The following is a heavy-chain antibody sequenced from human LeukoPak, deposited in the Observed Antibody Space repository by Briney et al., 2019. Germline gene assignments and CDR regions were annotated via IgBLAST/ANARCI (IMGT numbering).Heavy chain of an antibody. CDR3: TTDRINAGYRILLDY. CDR2: IKSKNEGGTT. V-gene: IGHV3-15*01. D-gene: IGHD3-16*02. CDR1: GFTFSDYY. J-gene: IGHJ4*02. Sequence: PGGSLRLSCAASGFTFSDYYMSWIRQAPGKGLEWVGRIKSKNEGGTTDYAAPVKGRFIISRDDSKNTLYLQMNSLQTEDTAVYYCTTDRINAGYRILLDYWGQGTLVTVSS.